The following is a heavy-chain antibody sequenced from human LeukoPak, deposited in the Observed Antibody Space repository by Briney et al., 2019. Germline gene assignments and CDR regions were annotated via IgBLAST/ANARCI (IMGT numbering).Heavy chain of an antibody. CDR3: ARKRRSMFDP. J-gene: IGHJ5*02. CDR2: IYHSGST. V-gene: IGHV4-38-2*02. Sequence: SETLSLTCTVSDYSISSSYYWGWIRPPPGKGLEWFGIIYHSGSTYYNPSLKSRVTISVDTSKNQFSLKLSSVTAADTAVYYCARKRRSMFDPWGQGTLVTVSS. CDR1: DYSISSSYY.